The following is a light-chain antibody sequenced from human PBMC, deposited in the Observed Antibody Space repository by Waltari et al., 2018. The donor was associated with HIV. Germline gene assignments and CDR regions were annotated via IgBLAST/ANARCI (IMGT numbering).Light chain of an antibody. J-gene: IGLJ3*02. CDR2: DTS. V-gene: IGLV7-46*01. CDR1: TGAVTRCHY. Sequence: QAVVTQEPSLTVSPGGTVTLPCGSSTGAVTRCHYPYWLQQKPGQAPRTLLYDTSNKHSWTPARFSGSLLGGKAALTLSGAQPEDEAEYYCLLSYSGGWVFGGGTKLTVL. CDR3: LLSYSGGWV.